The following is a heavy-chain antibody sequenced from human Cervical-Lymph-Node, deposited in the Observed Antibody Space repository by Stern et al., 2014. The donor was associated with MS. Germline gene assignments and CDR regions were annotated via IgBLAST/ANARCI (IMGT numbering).Heavy chain of an antibody. CDR3: AREGWNDVYFDY. V-gene: IGHV3-74*01. CDR1: RFTFSNYW. CDR2: INTDGRST. D-gene: IGHD1-1*01. J-gene: IGHJ4*02. Sequence: VQSGGSLRLSCAASRFTFSNYWMHWVRQAPGKGLVWVSRINTDGRSTKYADSVKGRFTISRDNAKNTLYLEVNSLRAEDTAVYYCAREGWNDVYFDYWGQGTLVTVSS.